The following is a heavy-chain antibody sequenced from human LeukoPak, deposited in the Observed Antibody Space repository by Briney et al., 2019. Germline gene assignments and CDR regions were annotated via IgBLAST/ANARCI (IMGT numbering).Heavy chain of an antibody. D-gene: IGHD2-8*01. Sequence: ASVKLSCKASGYTLSEYGISWVRRAPGQGLEWVGWITTYNGDKKYSQKFQGRVTMTTDTSTSTYYMELRSLRSDDTAVYYCARDCSNGVCFPRDYWGQGTLVTVST. J-gene: IGHJ4*02. V-gene: IGHV1-18*01. CDR1: GYTLSEYG. CDR3: ARDCSNGVCFPRDY. CDR2: ITTYNGDK.